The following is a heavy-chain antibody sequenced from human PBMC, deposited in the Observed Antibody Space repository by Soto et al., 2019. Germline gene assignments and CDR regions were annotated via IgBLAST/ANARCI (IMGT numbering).Heavy chain of an antibody. CDR1: GFVFNNYA. V-gene: IGHV3-23*01. D-gene: IGHD3-3*01. Sequence: PGGSLRLSCAASGFVFNNYAMSWVRQAPGKGLEWVATLSSGGGTTYYTDSVKGRFTSSRDNSMNLLYLQMNSLRADDTAVYYCAKDGDWYDFSTGYYSRGNYFDYWGQGTLVTVSS. CDR2: LSSGGGTT. J-gene: IGHJ4*02. CDR3: AKDGDWYDFSTGYYSRGNYFDY.